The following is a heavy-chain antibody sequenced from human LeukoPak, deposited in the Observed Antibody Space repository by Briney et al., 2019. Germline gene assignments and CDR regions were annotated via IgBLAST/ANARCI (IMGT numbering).Heavy chain of an antibody. J-gene: IGHJ4*02. CDR3: ARGSYRGGTSLDY. Sequence: GGSLRLSCAASGFTFSSYEMNWVRQAPGKGLEWVSSISSSSSYIYYADSVKGRFTISRDNAKNSLYLQMNSLRAEDTAVYYCARGSYRGGTSLDYWGQGTLVTVSS. D-gene: IGHD3-16*01. V-gene: IGHV3-21*01. CDR2: ISSSSSYI. CDR1: GFTFSSYE.